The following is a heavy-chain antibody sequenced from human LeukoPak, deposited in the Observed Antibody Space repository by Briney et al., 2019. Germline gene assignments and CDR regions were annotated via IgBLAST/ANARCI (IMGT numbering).Heavy chain of an antibody. CDR3: ARDRIRDCGGSCYVDH. CDR1: GGSISSYY. D-gene: IGHD2-15*01. Sequence: SETLSLTCTVSGGSISSYYWSWIRQPPGKGLEWIGYIYYSGSTNYNPSLKSRVTISADTSKNQFSLRLNSVTAADTAVYYCARDRIRDCGGSCYVDHWGQGTLVTVSS. CDR2: IYYSGST. J-gene: IGHJ4*02. V-gene: IGHV4-59*12.